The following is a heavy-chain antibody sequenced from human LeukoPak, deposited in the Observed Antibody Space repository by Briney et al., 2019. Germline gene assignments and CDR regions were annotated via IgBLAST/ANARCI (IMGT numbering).Heavy chain of an antibody. CDR2: IIPIFGTA. V-gene: IGHV1-69*01. Sequence: SVKVSCKASGGTFSSYAISWVRQAPGQGLEWMGGIIPIFGTANYAQKFQGRVTITADESTSTAYMELSSLRSEDTDVYDCAREKGVVVPAAIRWFDPWGQGTLVTVSS. J-gene: IGHJ5*02. D-gene: IGHD2-2*01. CDR3: AREKGVVVPAAIRWFDP. CDR1: GGTFSSYA.